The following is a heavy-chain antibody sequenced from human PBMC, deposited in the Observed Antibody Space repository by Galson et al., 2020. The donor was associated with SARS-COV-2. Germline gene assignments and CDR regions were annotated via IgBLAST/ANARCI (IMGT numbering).Heavy chain of an antibody. D-gene: IGHD3-9*01. J-gene: IGHJ5*01. CDR1: GGSITSSSW. CDR3: ARDLYSARLVTGWFDS. CDR2: VYHSGTT. V-gene: IGHV4-4*02. Sequence: SETLSLTCAVSGGSITSSSWWTWVRQPPGKGLEWIGEVYHSGTTNYNPSLKNRVTISVDKSRNQFSLQLTAVTAADTAPYYCARDLYSARLVTGWFDSWGQGTLVTVSS.